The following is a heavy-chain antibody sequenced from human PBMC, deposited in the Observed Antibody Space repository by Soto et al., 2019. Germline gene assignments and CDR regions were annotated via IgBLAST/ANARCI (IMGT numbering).Heavy chain of an antibody. J-gene: IGHJ4*02. D-gene: IGHD4-17*01. CDR3: ARRYGPGFDY. V-gene: IGHV4-59*08. CDR2: IYYSGST. CDR1: GGSISSYY. Sequence: SETMSLTCTVSGGSISSYYWSWIRQPPGKGLEWIGYIYYSGSTNYNPSLKSRVTISVDTSKNQFSLKLSSVTAADTAVYYCARRYGPGFDYWGQGTLVTVSS.